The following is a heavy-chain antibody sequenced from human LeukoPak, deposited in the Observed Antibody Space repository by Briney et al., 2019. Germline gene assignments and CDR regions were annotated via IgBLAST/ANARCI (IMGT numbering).Heavy chain of an antibody. CDR1: GFTFSSYA. D-gene: IGHD4-17*01. Sequence: SLRLSCAASGFTFSSYAMHWVRQAPGKGLQWLALTSDDGSAKYYADSVKGRFTISRDNSQNTLYLQMNSLRAEETAMYYCARAPGGFHGDYSPIGYWGQGTLVTVSS. V-gene: IGHV3-30-3*01. CDR3: ARAPGGFHGDYSPIGY. J-gene: IGHJ4*02. CDR2: TSDDGSAK.